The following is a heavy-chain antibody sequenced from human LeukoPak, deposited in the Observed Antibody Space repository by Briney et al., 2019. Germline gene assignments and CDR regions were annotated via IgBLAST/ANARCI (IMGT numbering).Heavy chain of an antibody. CDR2: IYTSGST. V-gene: IGHV4-61*02. J-gene: IGHJ4*02. Sequence: PSQTLSLTCTVSGGSISSGSYYWSWIRQPAGKGLEWIGRIYTSGSTNYNPSLKSRVTISVDTSKNQFSLKLSSVTAADTAVYYCARDGHAAAGLFDYWGQGTLVTVSS. CDR3: ARDGHAAAGLFDY. CDR1: GGSISSGSYY. D-gene: IGHD6-13*01.